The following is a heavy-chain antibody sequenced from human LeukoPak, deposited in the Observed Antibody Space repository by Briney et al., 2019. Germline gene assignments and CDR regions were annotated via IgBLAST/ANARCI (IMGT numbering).Heavy chain of an antibody. CDR1: GYTLTELS. V-gene: IGHV1-24*01. J-gene: IGHJ4*02. Sequence: GASVKVSCKVSGYTLTELSMHWVRRAPGKGLEWMGGFDPEDGETIYAQKFQGRVTMTEDTSTDTAYMELSSLRPEDTAVYYCATADSSGWYIDYWGQGTLVTVSS. CDR3: ATADSSGWYIDY. CDR2: FDPEDGET. D-gene: IGHD6-19*01.